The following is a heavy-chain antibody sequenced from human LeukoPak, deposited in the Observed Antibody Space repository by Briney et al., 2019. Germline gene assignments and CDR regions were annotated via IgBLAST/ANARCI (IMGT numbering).Heavy chain of an antibody. CDR3: ARGRREITIFGVVIIRDAFDI. CDR1: GGSFSGYY. D-gene: IGHD3-3*01. Sequence: PSETLFLTCAVYGGSFSGYYWSWIRQPPGKGLEWIGEINHSGSTNYNPSLKSRVTISVDTSKNQFSLKLSSVTAADTAVYYCARGRREITIFGVVIIRDAFDIWGQGTMVTVSS. V-gene: IGHV4-34*01. J-gene: IGHJ3*02. CDR2: INHSGST.